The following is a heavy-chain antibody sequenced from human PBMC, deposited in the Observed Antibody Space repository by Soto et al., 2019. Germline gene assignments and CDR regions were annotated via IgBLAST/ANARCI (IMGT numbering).Heavy chain of an antibody. Sequence: PSETLSLTCPVSGRSISSSSYHWGWLRQHPGKGLEWFGSIYCSGSTYYNPSLKSRVTISVGTSKNQFSLTLSSVTAADSIVYFCAIHEFLDWLTNFDYWGQGTLVTVSS. CDR2: IYCSGST. CDR1: GRSISSSSYH. J-gene: IGHJ4*02. D-gene: IGHD3-3*01. CDR3: AIHEFLDWLTNFDY. V-gene: IGHV4-39*01.